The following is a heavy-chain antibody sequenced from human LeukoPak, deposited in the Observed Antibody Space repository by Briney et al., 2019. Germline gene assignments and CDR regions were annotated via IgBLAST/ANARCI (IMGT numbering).Heavy chain of an antibody. Sequence: GGSLRLPCAASGFTVSSNYMSWVRQAPGKGLEWVSIIYSGGSTYYADSAKGRFTISRDNSKNTLYLQMNSLRAEDTAVYYCARANWGHPMYYFDYWGQGTLVTVSS. D-gene: IGHD7-27*01. J-gene: IGHJ4*02. CDR3: ARANWGHPMYYFDY. V-gene: IGHV3-66*01. CDR1: GFTVSSNY. CDR2: IYSGGST.